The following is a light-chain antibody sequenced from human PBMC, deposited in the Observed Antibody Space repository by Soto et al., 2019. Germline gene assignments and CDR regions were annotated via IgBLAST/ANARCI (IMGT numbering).Light chain of an antibody. CDR1: QNVDIY. J-gene: IGKJ4*01. CDR2: DAS. CDR3: QKRKDWPPLT. Sequence: EVVLTQSPVTLALSPGERATLSCRASQNVDIYVAWYQQKPGQAPRLLIYDASNRATGIPARFSGSGSGTDFTLPISSLEPEDFAVYYCQKRKDWPPLTFGGGTKVEIK. V-gene: IGKV3-11*01.